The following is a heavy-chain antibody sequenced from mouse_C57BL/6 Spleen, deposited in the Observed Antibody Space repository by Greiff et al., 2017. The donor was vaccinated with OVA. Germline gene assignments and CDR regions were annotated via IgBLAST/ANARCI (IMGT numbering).Heavy chain of an antibody. J-gene: IGHJ2*01. CDR1: GFTFSSYG. CDR3: ARGITTYFGY. CDR2: ISSGGSYT. Sequence: EVKLVESGGDLVKPGGSLKLSCAASGFTFSSYGMSWVRQTPDKRLEWVATISSGGSYTYYPDSVKGRFTISRDNAKNTLYLQMSSLKSEDTAMYYCARGITTYFGYWGQGTTLTVSS. V-gene: IGHV5-6*01. D-gene: IGHD2-4*01.